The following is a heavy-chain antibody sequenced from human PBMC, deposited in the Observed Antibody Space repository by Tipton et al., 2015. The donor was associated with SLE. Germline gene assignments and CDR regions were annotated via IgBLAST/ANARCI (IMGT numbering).Heavy chain of an antibody. Sequence: TLSLTCTVSGGSISSGGYYWSWIRQHPGKGLEWIGYIYYSGSTHYNPSLKSRVTISVDTSKNQSSLKLSSVTAADTAVYYCASIAARLVRYYFDYWGQGTLVTVSS. D-gene: IGHD6-6*01. J-gene: IGHJ4*02. CDR2: IYYSGST. V-gene: IGHV4-31*03. CDR3: ASIAARLVRYYFDY. CDR1: GGSISSGGYY.